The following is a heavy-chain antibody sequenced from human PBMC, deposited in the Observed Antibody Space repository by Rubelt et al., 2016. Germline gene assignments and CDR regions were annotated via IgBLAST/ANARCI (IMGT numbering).Heavy chain of an antibody. V-gene: IGHV4-61*08. Sequence: QVQLQESGPGLVKPSQTLSLTCTVSGGSIRSGGYYWSWIRQPPGKGLEWIGYIYYSGSTNYNPSLKSRVTISVKTSKNQSSLKLSSVTAADTAVYYCARKVNCGGDCYLFDYWGQGTLVTVSS. J-gene: IGHJ4*02. CDR3: ARKVNCGGDCYLFDY. CDR1: GGSIRSGGYY. D-gene: IGHD2-21*02. CDR2: IYYSGST.